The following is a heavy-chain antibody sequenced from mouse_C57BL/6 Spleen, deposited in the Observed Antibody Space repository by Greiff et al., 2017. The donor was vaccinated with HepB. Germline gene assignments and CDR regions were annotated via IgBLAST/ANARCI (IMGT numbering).Heavy chain of an antibody. CDR1: GYTFTSYW. D-gene: IGHD1-1*01. V-gene: IGHV1-50*01. CDR3: ARSRVITTVVATDYYAMDY. CDR2: IDPSDSYT. Sequence: QVQLKQSGAELVKPGASVKLSCKASGYTFTSYWMQWVKQRPGQGLEWIGEIDPSDSYTNYNQKFKGKATLTVDTSSSTAYMQLSSLTSEDSAVYYCARSRVITTVVATDYYAMDYWGQGTSVTVSS. J-gene: IGHJ4*01.